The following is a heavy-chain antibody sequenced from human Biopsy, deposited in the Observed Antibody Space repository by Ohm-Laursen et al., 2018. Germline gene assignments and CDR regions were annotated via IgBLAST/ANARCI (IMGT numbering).Heavy chain of an antibody. V-gene: IGHV4-59*01. J-gene: IGHJ3*02. Sequence: GTLSLTCAVSGGSFSGTYWNWIRQPPGKGLEWIGYIYNTGSTIYNPSIKSRVIMSVDTSKTQFSLSLGSVTAADTAVYYCAREPPSYSYDGSGISDGFDIWGQGTMVTVSS. CDR1: GGSFSGTY. CDR3: AREPPSYSYDGSGISDGFDI. CDR2: IYNTGST. D-gene: IGHD3-22*01.